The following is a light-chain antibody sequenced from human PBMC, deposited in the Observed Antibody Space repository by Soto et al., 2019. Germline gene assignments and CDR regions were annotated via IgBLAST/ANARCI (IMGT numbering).Light chain of an antibody. V-gene: IGKV3D-15*01. J-gene: IGKJ5*01. Sequence: EIVMTHSPGTLSLSPCERATLSFSASQSVSSSHLAWYQQQPGQPPRLLMSGTSNRATGTPARFSGSGSGTESTLTISSLQSEDFAVFYCQQYNQWPITFGQGTRLEIK. CDR2: GTS. CDR1: QSVSSSH. CDR3: QQYNQWPIT.